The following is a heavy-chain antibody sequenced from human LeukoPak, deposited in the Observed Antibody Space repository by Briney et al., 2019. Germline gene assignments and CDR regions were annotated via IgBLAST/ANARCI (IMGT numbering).Heavy chain of an antibody. CDR2: ISSSGSTI. D-gene: IGHD1-26*01. Sequence: GGSLRLSCAASGFTFSSYEMNWVRQAPGKGLEWVSYISSSGSTIHYADSVKGRFTISGDNTKNSLYLQMNSLRAEDTAVYYCARVVGATVVDYWGQGTLVTVSS. CDR3: ARVVGATVVDY. V-gene: IGHV3-48*03. J-gene: IGHJ4*02. CDR1: GFTFSSYE.